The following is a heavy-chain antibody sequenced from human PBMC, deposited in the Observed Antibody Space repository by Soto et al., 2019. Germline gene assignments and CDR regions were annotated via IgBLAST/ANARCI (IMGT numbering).Heavy chain of an antibody. V-gene: IGHV1-18*01. D-gene: IGHD3-22*01. Sequence: ASVKVSCKGSGYTFTNYGSSCGRQAPGQGLEWMGWISAYNGNTNYAQNLQGRVTMTTDTSTSTAYMELRSLRSDDTAVYYCARDMGGYYFEPNDYWGQGTLVTVSS. J-gene: IGHJ4*02. CDR1: GYTFTNYG. CDR3: ARDMGGYYFEPNDY. CDR2: ISAYNGNT.